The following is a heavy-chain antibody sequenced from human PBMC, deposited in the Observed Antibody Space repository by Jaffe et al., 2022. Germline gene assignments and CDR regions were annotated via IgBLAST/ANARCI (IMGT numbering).Heavy chain of an antibody. CDR2: ISSNGGST. J-gene: IGHJ4*02. D-gene: IGHD6-13*01. V-gene: IGHV3-64*01. CDR3: AISGIAAAGTPIGYFDY. Sequence: EVQLVESGGGLVQPGGSLRLSCAASGFTFSSYAMHWVRQAPGKGLEYVSAISSNGGSTYYANSVKGRFTISRDNSKNTLYLQMGSLRAEDMAVYYCAISGIAAAGTPIGYFDYWGQGTLVTVSS. CDR1: GFTFSSYA.